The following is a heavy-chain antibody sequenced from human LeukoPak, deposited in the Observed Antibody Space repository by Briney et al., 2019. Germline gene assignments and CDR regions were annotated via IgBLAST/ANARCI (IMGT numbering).Heavy chain of an antibody. V-gene: IGHV4-34*01. D-gene: IGHD5-12*01. Sequence: SVTLSLTCAFYGGSFSGYYWSWMRQPPGKGWEGSGEINHSGSTNYNPSLKSRVTISVDTSKNQFSLKLSSVTAADTAVYYCERCNPPCWKWLARRAFDIWGQGTMVTASS. J-gene: IGHJ3*02. CDR3: ERCNPPCWKWLARRAFDI. CDR1: GGSFSGYY. CDR2: INHSGST.